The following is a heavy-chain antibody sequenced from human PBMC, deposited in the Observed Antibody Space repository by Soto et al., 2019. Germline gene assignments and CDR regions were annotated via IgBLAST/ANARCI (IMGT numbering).Heavy chain of an antibody. CDR1: GFTFSSYA. Sequence: PGGSLRLSCAASGFTFSSYAMSWVRQAPGKGLEWVSAISGSGGSTYYADSVKGRFTISRDNSKNTLYLQMNSLRAEDTAVYYCAKEENYFISSGYYPRLYDYLVRGTLVTVSS. D-gene: IGHD3-22*01. CDR2: ISGSGGST. CDR3: AKEENYFISSGYYPRLYDY. J-gene: IGHJ4*01. V-gene: IGHV3-23*01.